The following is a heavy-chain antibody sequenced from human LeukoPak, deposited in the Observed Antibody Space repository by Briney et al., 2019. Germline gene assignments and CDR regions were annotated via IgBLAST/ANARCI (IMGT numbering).Heavy chain of an antibody. Sequence: SETLSLTCTVSGGSISSGGYYWSWIRQHPGKGLEWIGYIYYSGSTYYNPSLKSRVTISVDTSKNQFSLKLSSVTAADTAVYYCSRDLGYCSGGSCYSPYGMDVWGQGTMVTVSS. D-gene: IGHD2-15*01. CDR3: SRDLGYCSGGSCYSPYGMDV. V-gene: IGHV4-31*03. CDR2: IYYSGST. J-gene: IGHJ6*02. CDR1: GGSISSGGYY.